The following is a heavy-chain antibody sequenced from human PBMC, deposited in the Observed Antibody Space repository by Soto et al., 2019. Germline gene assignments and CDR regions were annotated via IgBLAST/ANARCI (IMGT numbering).Heavy chain of an antibody. V-gene: IGHV4-4*02. CDR2: IYHTGST. CDR1: GASISSDNW. Sequence: QVQLQESGPGLVKPSGTLSLTCAVSGASISSDNWWSWVRQPPGKGLEWIGQIYHTGSTNYNPSLKSRVIISLDKSTNLFSLNLNSVTAADTAVYYCARSQVRATFPFDYWGQGTLVTVSS. J-gene: IGHJ4*02. CDR3: ARSQVRATFPFDY.